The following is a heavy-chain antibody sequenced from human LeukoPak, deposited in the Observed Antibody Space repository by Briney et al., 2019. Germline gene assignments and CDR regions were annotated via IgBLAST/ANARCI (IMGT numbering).Heavy chain of an antibody. CDR1: GFTFRSYA. J-gene: IGHJ4*02. CDR2: VSGDASQT. V-gene: IGHV3-23*01. D-gene: IGHD2-21*02. Sequence: PGGSLRLSCAASGFTFRSYAMSWVRQVPGEGLEWVATVSGDASQTYDSDSLKGRFTISRNNSKNTVYLRMSSLRAEDTAIYYCAKALDGRGHWYERGADYWGQGTLVAVSS. CDR3: AKALDGRGHWYERGADY.